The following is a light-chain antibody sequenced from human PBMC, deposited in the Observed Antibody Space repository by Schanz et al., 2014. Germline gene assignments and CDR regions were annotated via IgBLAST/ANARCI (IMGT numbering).Light chain of an antibody. Sequence: QSALTQPASVSGSPGQSITISCAGTTSDVGGYNYVSWYQQHPGKAPKLMIYDVSSRPSGVSNRFSGSKSGNTASLTISGLQAEDEADYFCCAYAGSGSVVFGGGTKLTVL. CDR2: DVS. J-gene: IGLJ2*01. CDR3: CAYAGSGSVV. CDR1: TSDVGGYNY. V-gene: IGLV2-14*01.